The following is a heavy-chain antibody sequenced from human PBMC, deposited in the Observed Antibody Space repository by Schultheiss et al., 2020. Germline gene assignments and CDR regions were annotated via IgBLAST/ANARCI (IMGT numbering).Heavy chain of an antibody. CDR3: ARGRSSGWAVFYIPYYFDY. D-gene: IGHD6-19*01. Sequence: SQTLSLTCTVSGGSISSHYWGWIRQPPGKGLEWIGSIYYSGGTYYNPSLKSRVTISVDTSKNQFSLKLSSVTAADTAVYYCARGRSSGWAVFYIPYYFDYWGQGTLVTVSS. CDR2: IYYSGGT. V-gene: IGHV4-39*07. CDR1: GGSISSHY. J-gene: IGHJ4*02.